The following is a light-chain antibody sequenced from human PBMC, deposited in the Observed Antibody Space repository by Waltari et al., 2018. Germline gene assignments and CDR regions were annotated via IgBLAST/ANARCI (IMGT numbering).Light chain of an antibody. CDR2: NDV. CDR3: VGWDGSLRAYV. Sequence: QPVLTQPPSASGTPGQRVTISCSGSSSNIGNDNVYLYQQLPGKAPKLLIYNDVQRPSGVPDRFSGSKSGTSASLAISGLRSEDEADYYCVGWDGSLRAYVFGTGTMLTVL. V-gene: IGLV1-47*01. CDR1: SSNIGNDN. J-gene: IGLJ1*01.